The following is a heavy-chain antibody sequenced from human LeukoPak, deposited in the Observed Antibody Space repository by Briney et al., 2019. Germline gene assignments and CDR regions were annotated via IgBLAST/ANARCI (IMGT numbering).Heavy chain of an antibody. Sequence: GGSLRLSCAASGFTFSSYAMSWVRQAPGKGLEWVSGISGSGGSTYYADSVKGRFTISRDNPKNTLYLQMNSLRAEDTAVYYCAKDAVVVGYYFDYWGQGTLVTVSS. CDR1: GFTFSSYA. D-gene: IGHD2-15*01. CDR2: ISGSGGST. V-gene: IGHV3-23*01. CDR3: AKDAVVVGYYFDY. J-gene: IGHJ4*02.